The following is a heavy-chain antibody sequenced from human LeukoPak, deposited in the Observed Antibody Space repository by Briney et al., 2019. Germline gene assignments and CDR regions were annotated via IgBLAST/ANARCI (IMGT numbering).Heavy chain of an antibody. D-gene: IGHD3-22*01. CDR1: GFSFKDYW. CDR2: ISYDGSNK. CDR3: ARDLDNYHDSSGKDY. Sequence: GGSLRLSCAASGFSFKDYWMSWVRQAPGKGLEWAAVISYDGSNKYYADSVKGRFTISRDNSKNTLYLQMNSLRAEDTAVYYCARDLDNYHDSSGKDYWGQGTLVTVSS. V-gene: IGHV3-30-3*01. J-gene: IGHJ4*02.